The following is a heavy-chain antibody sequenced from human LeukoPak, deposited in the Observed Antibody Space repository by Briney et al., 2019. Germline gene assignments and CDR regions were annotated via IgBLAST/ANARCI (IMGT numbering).Heavy chain of an antibody. V-gene: IGHV4-61*02. CDR1: GGSISSGSYH. J-gene: IGHJ3*02. Sequence: SETLSLTCTVSGGSISSGSYHWSWIRQPAGKGLEWIGRIYTSGSTNYNPSLKSRVTISVDTSKNQFSLKLSSVTAADTAVYYCASGDMGMAFDIWGQGTMVTVSS. D-gene: IGHD7-27*01. CDR3: ASGDMGMAFDI. CDR2: IYTSGST.